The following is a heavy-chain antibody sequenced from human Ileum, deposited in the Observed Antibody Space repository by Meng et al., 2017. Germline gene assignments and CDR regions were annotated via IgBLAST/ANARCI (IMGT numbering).Heavy chain of an antibody. CDR3: ALLLVVDSSTLDDY. V-gene: IGHV4-34*01. J-gene: IGHJ4*02. D-gene: IGHD2-15*01. CDR1: GGSFSDYY. Sequence: VQLKQWGAEMLKPCVTLSLPCAVYGGSFSDYYWSWIRQASGKGLEWIGEIKHSGVTKYNPSLKSRVSISVNSSKNQLSLKVTSVTAADTAVYYCALLLVVDSSTLDDYWGQGTLVTVSS. CDR2: IKHSGVT.